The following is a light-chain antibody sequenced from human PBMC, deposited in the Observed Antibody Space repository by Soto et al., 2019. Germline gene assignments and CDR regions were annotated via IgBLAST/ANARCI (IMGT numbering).Light chain of an antibody. CDR2: EAS. J-gene: IGKJ2*01. Sequence: EIVLTQSPATLSLSPGERATLSCRASQSVSSYLAWYQQKPGQAPRLLIYEASNRATGIPARLSGSGSGTAFTLTISSLEPEDFAVYYCQQRSNGPSYTFGQGTKLEMK. CDR3: QQRSNGPSYT. CDR1: QSVSSY. V-gene: IGKV3-11*01.